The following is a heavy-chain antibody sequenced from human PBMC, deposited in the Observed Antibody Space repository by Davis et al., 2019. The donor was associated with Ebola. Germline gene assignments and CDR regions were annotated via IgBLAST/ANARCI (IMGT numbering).Heavy chain of an antibody. CDR1: GGSISSYY. J-gene: IGHJ4*02. D-gene: IGHD2-2*01. Sequence: MPSETLSLTCTVSGGSISSYYWSWIRQPPGQGLEWIGYIYYSGSTNYNPSLKSRVTISVDTSKNQFSLKLSSVTAADTAVYYCARVVVVTAAIYFDYWGQGTLVTVSS. CDR2: IYYSGST. V-gene: IGHV4-59*01. CDR3: ARVVVVTAAIYFDY.